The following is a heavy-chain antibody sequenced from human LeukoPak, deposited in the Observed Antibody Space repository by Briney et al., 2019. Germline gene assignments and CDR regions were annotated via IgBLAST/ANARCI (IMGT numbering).Heavy chain of an antibody. D-gene: IGHD5-18*01. CDR1: GGSFSGYY. CDR3: ARGVDTAMVRSRGSPTKNHNWFDP. J-gene: IGHJ5*02. V-gene: IGHV4-34*01. CDR2: INHSGST. Sequence: SETLSLTWAVYGGSFSGYYWSWIRQPPGKGLGWIGEINHSGSTNYNPSLKSRVTISVDASKNQFSLKLSSVTAADTAVYYCARGVDTAMVRSRGSPTKNHNWFDPWGQGTLVTVSS.